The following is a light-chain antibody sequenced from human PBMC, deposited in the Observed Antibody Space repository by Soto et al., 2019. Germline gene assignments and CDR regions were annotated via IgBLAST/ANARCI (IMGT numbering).Light chain of an antibody. V-gene: IGLV2-14*01. CDR1: SSDVGGYNY. Sequence: QSALTQPASVSGSPGQSITISCTGTSSDVGGYNYVSWYQQHPGKAPKLMIYDVSNRPSGVSNRFSGSKSGNTASLTISGRQAEDEADYYCSAYTSSSTPVVVGGGTKLTVL. CDR3: SAYTSSSTPVV. J-gene: IGLJ2*01. CDR2: DVS.